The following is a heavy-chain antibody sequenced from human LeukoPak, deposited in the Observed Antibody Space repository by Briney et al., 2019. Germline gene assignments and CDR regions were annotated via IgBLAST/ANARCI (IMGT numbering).Heavy chain of an antibody. CDR3: ATSIAVAGNGALDI. V-gene: IGHV4-59*08. CDR1: GGSISGDY. Sequence: SETLSLTCTVSGGSISGDYWSWIRQPPGRGLEGNGYIYYTGSTTYNPSLKSRVTISVDTSKNQFSLKMNPVTAADTALYYCATSIAVAGNGALDIWGQGTMVTVSS. D-gene: IGHD6-19*01. CDR2: IYYTGST. J-gene: IGHJ3*02.